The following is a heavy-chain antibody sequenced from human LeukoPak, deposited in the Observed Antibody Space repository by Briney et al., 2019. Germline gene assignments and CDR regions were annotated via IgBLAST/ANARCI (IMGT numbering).Heavy chain of an antibody. V-gene: IGHV3-7*01. CDR3: ARDLNWETY. J-gene: IGHJ4*02. CDR1: GFTFSSYW. CDR2: IRTDGSLI. Sequence: GGSLRLSCVASGFTFSSYWMTWVRQAPGKGLEWVANIRTDGSLIYYVDSVKGRFTISRDNAKNSLFLEMTSLRVEDTAVYYCARDLNWETYWGQGTLVSVSS. D-gene: IGHD7-27*01.